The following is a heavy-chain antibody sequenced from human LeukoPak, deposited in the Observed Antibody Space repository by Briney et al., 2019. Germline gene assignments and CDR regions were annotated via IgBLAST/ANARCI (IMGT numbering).Heavy chain of an antibody. CDR2: ISASNGAT. Sequence: ASVKVSCKASGYKFTTAGISWVRQAPGRGLEWMGRISASNGATKYSQKFQGRITMTTDTMTTAHMELRSLRSDDTAIYYCAREGFYDYWSNSYTGNWLDPWGQGTPVTVSS. CDR3: AREGFYDYWSNSYTGNWLDP. V-gene: IGHV1-18*01. D-gene: IGHD3-3*01. J-gene: IGHJ5*02. CDR1: GYKFTTAG.